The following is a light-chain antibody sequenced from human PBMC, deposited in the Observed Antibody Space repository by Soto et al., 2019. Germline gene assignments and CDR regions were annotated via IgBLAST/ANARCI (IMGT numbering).Light chain of an antibody. CDR1: SSNIGAGYD. CDR2: ANT. V-gene: IGLV1-40*01. CDR3: QSYDSSLKNSV. J-gene: IGLJ3*02. Sequence: QSVLTQSPPVSGAPGKRVTISCTGSSSNIGAGYDVHWYQQFPGTAPKLLIYANTNRPSGVPDRFSGSKSGTSASLAITGLQPEDEADYYCQSYDSSLKNSVFGGGTKVTVL.